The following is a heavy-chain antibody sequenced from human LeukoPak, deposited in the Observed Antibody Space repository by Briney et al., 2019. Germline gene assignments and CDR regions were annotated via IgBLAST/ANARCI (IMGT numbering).Heavy chain of an antibody. V-gene: IGHV3-30*04. CDR2: ISFDGTNK. CDR3: AREVDQYLDY. CDR1: RFTFRSYA. D-gene: IGHD2-2*01. J-gene: IGHJ4*02. Sequence: GGSLRLSCSASRFTFRSYAMHWVRQAPGKGLEWVAFISFDGTNKYYVDSVKGRFTISRDNSENTVTLQMHSLRVEYTAVYYCAREVDQYLDYWGQGTLVTVSS.